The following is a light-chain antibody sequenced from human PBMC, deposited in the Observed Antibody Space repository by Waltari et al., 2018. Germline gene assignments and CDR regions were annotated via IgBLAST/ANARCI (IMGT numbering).Light chain of an antibody. J-gene: IGKJ5*01. CDR1: QSVSIK. CDR2: EAS. CDR3: QQYNNWPPAT. Sequence: EIVMTQSPATLSVSPGERATLSCRASQSVSIKLAWYQQKPGQAPRLLMYEASPRATGIPARFSGGGSVTEFTLTMSSLQSEDFATYYCQQYNNWPPATFGQGKRLEIK. V-gene: IGKV3-15*01.